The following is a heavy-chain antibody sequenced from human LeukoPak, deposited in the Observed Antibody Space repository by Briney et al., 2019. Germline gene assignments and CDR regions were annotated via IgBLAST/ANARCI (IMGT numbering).Heavy chain of an antibody. V-gene: IGHV3-7*01. CDR3: ARFISLGG. D-gene: IGHD3-10*01. Sequence: GGSLRLSCAASGFTFSSYWMSWVRQAPGKGLELVANIKQDGSKKNYVDSVKGRFTISRDNAKNSLYLQMNSLRVEDTAVYYCARFISLGGWGQGAPVTVSP. J-gene: IGHJ4*02. CDR2: IKQDGSKK. CDR1: GFTFSSYW.